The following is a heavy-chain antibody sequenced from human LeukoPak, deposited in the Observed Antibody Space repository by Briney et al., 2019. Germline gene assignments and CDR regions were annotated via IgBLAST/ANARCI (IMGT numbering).Heavy chain of an antibody. J-gene: IGHJ4*02. D-gene: IGHD3-3*01. CDR3: ASRGNFWSGYPFDY. CDR1: GFTFSDYY. V-gene: IGHV3-11*01. Sequence: GGSLRLSCAASGFTFSDYYMGWIVQAPGKGLEWVSYISSSGSTIYYADSVKGRFTISRDNAKNSLYLQMNSLRAEDTAVYYCASRGNFWSGYPFDYWGQGTLVTVSS. CDR2: ISSSGSTI.